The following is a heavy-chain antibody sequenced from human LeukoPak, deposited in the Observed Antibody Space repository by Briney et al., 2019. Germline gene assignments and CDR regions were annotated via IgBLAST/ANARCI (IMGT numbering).Heavy chain of an antibody. CDR1: GGSISSYY. Sequence: SETLSLTCTVSGGSISSYYWSWIRQPPGKGLEWTGYIYYSGSTNYNPSLKSRVTISVDTSKNQFSLKLSSVTAADTAVYYCARDRYNWNDASDAFDVWGQGTMVTVSS. CDR2: IYYSGST. CDR3: ARDRYNWNDASDAFDV. V-gene: IGHV4-59*01. J-gene: IGHJ3*01. D-gene: IGHD1-20*01.